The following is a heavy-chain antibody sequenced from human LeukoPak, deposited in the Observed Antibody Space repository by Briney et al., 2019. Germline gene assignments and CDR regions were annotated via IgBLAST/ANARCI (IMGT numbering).Heavy chain of an antibody. CDR2: ISSSSSYI. D-gene: IGHD6-6*01. CDR3: ARDIRSIAAYYGMDV. CDR1: GFTFSSYS. J-gene: IGHJ6*02. V-gene: IGHV3-21*01. Sequence: PGGSLRLSCAASGFTFSSYSMNWVCQAPGKGLEWVSSISSSSSYIYYADSVKGRFTISRDNAKNSLYLQMNSLRAEDTAVYYCARDIRSIAAYYGMDVWGQGTTVTVSS.